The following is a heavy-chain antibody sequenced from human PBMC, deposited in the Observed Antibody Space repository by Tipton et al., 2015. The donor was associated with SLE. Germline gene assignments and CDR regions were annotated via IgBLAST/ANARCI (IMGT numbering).Heavy chain of an antibody. D-gene: IGHD3-10*01. J-gene: IGHJ4*02. CDR1: GGSISSTTYY. V-gene: IGHV4-39*07. CDR2: IYYNGST. Sequence: TLSLTCTVSGGSISSTTYYWGWIRQPPGKGLEWIGSIYYNGSTHYNPSLKSRVTISVDTSKNQFSLMLSSVTAADTAVYYCARHDYYGSGRVYWGQGTLVTVSS. CDR3: ARHDYYGSGRVY.